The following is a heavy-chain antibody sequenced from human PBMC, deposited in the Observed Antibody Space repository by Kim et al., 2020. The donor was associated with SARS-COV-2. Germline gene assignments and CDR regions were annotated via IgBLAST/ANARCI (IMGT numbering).Heavy chain of an antibody. V-gene: IGHV3-23*03. J-gene: IGHJ4*02. CDR2: IYSGDSST. CDR3: ARENLVRGAYSPYFDC. CDR1: GFTFSSYA. Sequence: GGSLRLSCAASGFTFSSYAMSWVRQAPGKGLEWVSVIYSGDSSTYYADSVKGRFTISRDNSKNTLYLQMNSLRAEDTAVYYCARENLVRGAYSPYFDCWGQGNLVTVSS. D-gene: IGHD3-10*01.